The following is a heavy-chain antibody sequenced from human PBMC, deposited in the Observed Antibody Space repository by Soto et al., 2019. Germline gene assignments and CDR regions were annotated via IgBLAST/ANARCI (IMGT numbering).Heavy chain of an antibody. CDR2: IYYSGST. CDR3: AREYGSGSLNWFDP. D-gene: IGHD6-25*01. J-gene: IGHJ5*02. CDR1: GGSISSGDYY. Sequence: SETLSLTYTVSGGSISSGDYYWSWIRQPPGKGLEWIGYIYYSGSTYYNPSLKSRVTISVDTSKNQFSLKLSSVTAADTAVYYCAREYGSGSLNWFDPWGQGTLVTVSS. V-gene: IGHV4-30-4*01.